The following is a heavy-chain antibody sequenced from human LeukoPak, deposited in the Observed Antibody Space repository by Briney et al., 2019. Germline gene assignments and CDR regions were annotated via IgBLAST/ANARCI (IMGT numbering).Heavy chain of an antibody. CDR3: ARVKSGASGVDY. V-gene: IGHV4-39*07. CDR1: GGSISSDSYY. CDR2: FYYRGST. Sequence: SETQSLTCTVSGGSISSDSYYWGGIRQPPGKRLEWIGSFYYRGSTYYNPSLRSRVTISVDTSKNQFSLKLSSVTAADTAVYYCARVKSGASGVDYWGQGTLVTVSS. D-gene: IGHD3-10*01. J-gene: IGHJ4*02.